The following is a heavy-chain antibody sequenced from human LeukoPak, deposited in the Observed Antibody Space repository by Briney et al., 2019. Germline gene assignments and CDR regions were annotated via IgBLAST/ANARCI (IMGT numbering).Heavy chain of an antibody. Sequence: ASVKVSCKASGGTFSSYAISWVRQAPGQGLVWMGRIIPILGIANYAQKFQGRVTITADKSTSTAYMELSSLRSEDTAVYYCARTSGWHLYGMDVWGQGTTVTVSS. CDR3: ARTSGWHLYGMDV. J-gene: IGHJ6*02. CDR1: GGTFSSYA. D-gene: IGHD6-19*01. CDR2: IIPILGIA. V-gene: IGHV1-69*04.